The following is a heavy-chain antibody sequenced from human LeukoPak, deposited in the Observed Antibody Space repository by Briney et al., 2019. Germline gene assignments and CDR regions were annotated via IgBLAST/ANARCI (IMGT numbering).Heavy chain of an antibody. Sequence: SETLSLTCTVSGGSISSSSYYWGWIRQPPGKGLEWIGSIYYSGSTYYNPSLKSRVTISVDTSKNQFSLNLSSVTAADTAVYYCARDPYNGYDAFDIWGQGTMVIVSS. CDR1: GGSISSSSYY. CDR2: IYYSGST. CDR3: ARDPYNGYDAFDI. V-gene: IGHV4-39*07. J-gene: IGHJ3*02. D-gene: IGHD5-12*01.